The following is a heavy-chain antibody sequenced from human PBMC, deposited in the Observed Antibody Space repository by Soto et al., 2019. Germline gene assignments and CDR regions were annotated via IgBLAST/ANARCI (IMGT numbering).Heavy chain of an antibody. CDR3: ARHSGVVAGIYFDN. D-gene: IGHD6-19*01. Sequence: ASVKVSCKASGYTFTSYAMHWVRQAPGQRLEWMGWINAGNGNTKYSQKFQGRVTITRDTSASTAYMELSSLRSEDTAVYYCARHSGVVAGIYFDNWGQGTLVTVSS. J-gene: IGHJ4*02. CDR1: GYTFTSYA. CDR2: INAGNGNT. V-gene: IGHV1-3*01.